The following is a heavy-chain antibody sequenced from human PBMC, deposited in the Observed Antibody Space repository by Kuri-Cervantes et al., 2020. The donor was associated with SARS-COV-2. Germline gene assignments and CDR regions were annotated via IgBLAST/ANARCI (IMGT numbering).Heavy chain of an antibody. Sequence: ASVKVSCKAPGYTSTSYGISWVRQAPGQGLEWMGWISAYNGNTNYAQKLQGRVTMTTDTSTSTAYMELRSLRSDDTAVYYCARAIVGALPGYWGQGTLVTVSS. D-gene: IGHD1-26*01. CDR2: ISAYNGNT. V-gene: IGHV1-18*01. CDR1: GYTSTSYG. CDR3: ARAIVGALPGY. J-gene: IGHJ4*02.